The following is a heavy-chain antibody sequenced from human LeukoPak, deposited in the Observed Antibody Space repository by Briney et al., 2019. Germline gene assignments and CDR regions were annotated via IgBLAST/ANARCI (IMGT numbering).Heavy chain of an antibody. D-gene: IGHD6-6*01. CDR3: AKDLRVYSSSH. J-gene: IGHJ4*02. V-gene: IGHV3-23*01. CDR2: ISGSGGST. Sequence: GGSLRLSCAASGFTFSSYAMSWVRQAPGKGLEWVSAISGSGGSTCYADSVKGRFTISRDNSKNTLYLQMNSLRAEDTAVYYCAKDLRVYSSSHWGQGTLVTVSS. CDR1: GFTFSSYA.